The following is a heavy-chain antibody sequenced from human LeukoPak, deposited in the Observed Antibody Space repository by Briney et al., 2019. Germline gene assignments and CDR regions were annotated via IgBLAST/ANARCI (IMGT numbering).Heavy chain of an antibody. J-gene: IGHJ4*02. Sequence: SETLSLTCTVSGASISSYYWSWIRQHPGKGLEWIGYIYYSGSTYYNPSLKSRVTISVDTSKNQFSLNLSSVTAADTAVYYCARAWYYYASGTYIFDYWGQGTLVTVSS. CDR3: ARAWYYYASGTYIFDY. CDR2: IYYSGST. V-gene: IGHV4-59*06. D-gene: IGHD3-10*01. CDR1: GASISSYY.